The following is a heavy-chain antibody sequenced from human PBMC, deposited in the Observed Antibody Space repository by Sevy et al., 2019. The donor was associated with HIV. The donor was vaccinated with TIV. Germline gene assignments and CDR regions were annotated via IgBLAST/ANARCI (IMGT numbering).Heavy chain of an antibody. CDR1: GFTFDDYT. D-gene: IGHD1-26*01. J-gene: IGHJ6*02. CDR2: ISLDGGST. CDR3: AKDMGELPYYYYYGMYV. V-gene: IGHV3-43*01. Sequence: GGSLRLSCAASGFTFDDYTMHWVRQAPGKGLEWVSLISLDGGSTYYADSVKGRFTISRDNSKNSLYLQMNSLRTEDTALYYCAKDMGELPYYYYYGMYVWGQGTTVTVSS.